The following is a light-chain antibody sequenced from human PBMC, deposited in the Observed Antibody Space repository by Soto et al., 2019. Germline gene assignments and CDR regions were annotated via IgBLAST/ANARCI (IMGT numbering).Light chain of an antibody. J-gene: IGKJ1*01. CDR2: DAS. CDR1: QSISTW. CDR3: QQYYTYSWT. Sequence: DIQMTQSPSTLSASVGDIVTITCRASQSISTWLAWYQQKPGKAPNLLIYDASSLESGVPSRFSGSGSGPEFTLTISSLQTDDFATYYCQQYYTYSWTFGQGTKVQF. V-gene: IGKV1-5*01.